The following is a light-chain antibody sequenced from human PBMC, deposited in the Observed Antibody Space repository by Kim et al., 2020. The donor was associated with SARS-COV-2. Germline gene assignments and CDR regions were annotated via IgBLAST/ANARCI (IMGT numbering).Light chain of an antibody. CDR2: AAS. CDR3: QQYNSYPYT. CDR1: PAISNH. V-gene: IGKV1-16*02. Sequence: SASVREGVTLACQASPAISNHLAWFQQKPGKAPKSLIYAASSLQSGVPSKFSGSGYGTDFTLTISSLQPEDFATYDCQQYNSYPYTFGQGTKLEIK. J-gene: IGKJ2*01.